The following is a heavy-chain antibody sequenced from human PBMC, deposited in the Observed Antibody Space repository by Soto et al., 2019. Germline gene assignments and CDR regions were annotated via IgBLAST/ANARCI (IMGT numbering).Heavy chain of an antibody. CDR3: AREEYHYDSSGSGVVWFYP. CDR2: IIPILGIA. V-gene: IGHV1-69*04. J-gene: IGHJ5*02. Sequence: SVKVSCKASGGTFSSYTISWVRQAPGQGLEWMGRIIPILGIANYAQKFQGRVTITADKSTSTAYMELSSLRSEDTAVYYCAREEYHYDSSGSGVVWFYPWGRGTLVTVSS. D-gene: IGHD3-22*01. CDR1: GGTFSSYT.